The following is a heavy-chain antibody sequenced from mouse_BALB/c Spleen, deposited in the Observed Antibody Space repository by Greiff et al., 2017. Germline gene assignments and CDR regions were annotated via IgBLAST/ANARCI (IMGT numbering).Heavy chain of an antibody. CDR1: GYTFTSYW. CDR2: INPSTGYT. V-gene: IGHV1-7*01. Sequence: VHLQQSGAELAKPGASVKMSCKASGYTFTSYWMHWVKQRPGQGLEWIGYINPSTGYTEYNQKFKDKATLTADKSSSTAYMQLSSLTSEDSAVYYCAREDGSSYVPYWGQGTLVTVSA. CDR3: AREDGSSYVPY. D-gene: IGHD1-1*01. J-gene: IGHJ3*01.